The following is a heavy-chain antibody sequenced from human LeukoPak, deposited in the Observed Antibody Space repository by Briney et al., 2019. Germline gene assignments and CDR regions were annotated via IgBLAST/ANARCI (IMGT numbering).Heavy chain of an antibody. Sequence: GGSLTLSCTASGFPFSSYCVHWVRQPPGKGLVWVSRINTDGSTTTYADSVKGRLAISRDNAKNTVYLQMNGLRAEDTAVDYCASSSRSWFSALDYWGQGTLVTVSS. D-gene: IGHD6-13*01. V-gene: IGHV3-74*01. CDR1: GFPFSSYC. J-gene: IGHJ4*02. CDR2: INTDGSTT. CDR3: ASSSRSWFSALDY.